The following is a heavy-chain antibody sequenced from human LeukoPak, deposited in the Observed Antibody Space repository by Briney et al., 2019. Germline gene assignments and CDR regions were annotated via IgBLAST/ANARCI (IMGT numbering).Heavy chain of an antibody. CDR1: GFTVSSNY. CDR3: ARFQSGSYPFDY. Sequence: GGSLRLSCAASGFTVSSNYVSWVRQAPGKGLEWVSVIYSGGSTYYADSVKGRFTISRDNSKNTLYLQMNSLRAEDTAVYYCARFQSGSYPFDYWGQGTLVTVSS. D-gene: IGHD1-26*01. CDR2: IYSGGST. V-gene: IGHV3-53*01. J-gene: IGHJ4*02.